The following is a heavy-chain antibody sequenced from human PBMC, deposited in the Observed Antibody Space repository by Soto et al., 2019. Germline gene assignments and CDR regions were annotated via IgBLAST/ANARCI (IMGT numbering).Heavy chain of an antibody. Sequence: QITLKESGPTLVKPTQTLTLTCTFSGFSLSTSGVGVAWIRQPPGKALEWLAVIYWDDDKRFSPSLRSRLTITKDTSKIQVVLTMTTMDPVDTATYYCARRQTGDSFDPWGQGTLVTVSS. V-gene: IGHV2-5*02. CDR1: GFSLSTSGVG. CDR2: IYWDDDK. J-gene: IGHJ5*02. CDR3: ARRQTGDSFDP. D-gene: IGHD7-27*01.